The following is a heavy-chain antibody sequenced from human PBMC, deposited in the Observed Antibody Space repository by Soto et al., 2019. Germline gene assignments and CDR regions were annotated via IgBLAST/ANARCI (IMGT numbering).Heavy chain of an antibody. D-gene: IGHD5-18*01. CDR2: IYYSGNT. CDR1: GGSIISGGYY. J-gene: IGHJ6*02. Sequence: SETLSLTCTFSGGSIISGGYYWSWVRQNPRKGLEWIGNIYYSGNTYYNPSLKSRLTISVDTSKNQFSLNLSSVTAADTAVYYCARDRLMATAGTARHYFGLDVWGQGTTVTVSS. V-gene: IGHV4-31*03. CDR3: ARDRLMATAGTARHYFGLDV.